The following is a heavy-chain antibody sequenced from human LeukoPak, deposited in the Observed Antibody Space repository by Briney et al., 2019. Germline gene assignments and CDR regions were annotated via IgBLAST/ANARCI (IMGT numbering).Heavy chain of an antibody. V-gene: IGHV3-48*03. CDR1: GFPFSSYE. D-gene: IGHD6-19*01. J-gene: IGHJ4*02. CDR3: AHQSSGWRYYFDY. Sequence: GGSLRLSCAASGFPFSSYEMNGVRQAPGKGLGWGSYISSSGSTIYYADSVKGRFTISRDNAKNSLYLQMNSLRAEDTAVYYYAHQSSGWRYYFDYWGQGTLVTVSS. CDR2: ISSSGSTI.